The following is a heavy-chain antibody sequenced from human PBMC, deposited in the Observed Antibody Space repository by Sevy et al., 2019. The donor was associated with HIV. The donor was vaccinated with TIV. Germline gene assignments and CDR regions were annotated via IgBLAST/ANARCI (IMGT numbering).Heavy chain of an antibody. CDR2: INEDGSTK. CDR1: GFNIRVYW. J-gene: IGHJ4*02. CDR3: VRALFKADSL. Sequence: GGSLRLSCAASGFNIRVYWMLWVRQAPGKGLEWVANINEDGSTKYYLESVKGRFTISRDNAENSVCLQMNSLRVEDTAVYYCVRALFKADSLWGQGTLVTVSS. D-gene: IGHD2-21*01. V-gene: IGHV3-7*01.